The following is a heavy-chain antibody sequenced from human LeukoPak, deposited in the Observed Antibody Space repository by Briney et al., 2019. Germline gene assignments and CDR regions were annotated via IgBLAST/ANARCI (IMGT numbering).Heavy chain of an antibody. CDR3: ARSRDTYYDFWSGYRPFDY. V-gene: IGHV3-30-3*01. D-gene: IGHD3-3*01. J-gene: IGHJ4*02. Sequence: PGGSLRLSCAVSGFTFSSYAMHWVRQAPGKGLEWVAVISYDGSNKYYADSVKGRFTISRDNSKNTLYLQMNSLRAEDTAVYYCARSRDTYYDFWSGYRPFDYCGQGTLVTVVS. CDR1: GFTFSSYA. CDR2: ISYDGSNK.